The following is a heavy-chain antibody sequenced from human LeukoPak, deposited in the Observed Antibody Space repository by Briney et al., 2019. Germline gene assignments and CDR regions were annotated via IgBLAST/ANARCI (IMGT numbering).Heavy chain of an antibody. V-gene: IGHV3-23*01. CDR1: GFTFSSYA. J-gene: IGHJ4*02. Sequence: GGSLRLSCAASGFTFSSYAMNWVRQAPGKGLEWVSSIGGSGGFTYYADSVKGRFTISRDNSKNTLYLQVNSLRAEDTAVYYCAKLEVATGTVDWGQGTLLTVSS. CDR3: AKLEVATGTVD. D-gene: IGHD6-13*01. CDR2: IGGSGGFT.